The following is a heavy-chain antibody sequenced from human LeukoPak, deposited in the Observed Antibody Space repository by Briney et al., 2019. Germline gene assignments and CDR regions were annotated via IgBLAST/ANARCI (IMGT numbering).Heavy chain of an antibody. V-gene: IGHV4-34*01. CDR1: GGSFSGYY. CDR2: INHSGST. D-gene: IGHD2-2*03. CDR3: ARGSPGWISWFDP. J-gene: IGHJ5*02. Sequence: SETLSLTCAVYGGSFSGYYWSWIRQPPGKGLEWIGEINHSGSTNYNPSLKSQVTISVDTSKNQFSLKLSSVTAADTAVYYCARGSPGWISWFDPWGQGTLVTVSS.